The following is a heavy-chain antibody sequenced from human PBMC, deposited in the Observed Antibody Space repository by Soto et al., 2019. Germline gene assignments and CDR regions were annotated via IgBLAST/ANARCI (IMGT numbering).Heavy chain of an antibody. V-gene: IGHV4-30-4*01. Sequence: QVQLQESGPGLVKPSQTLSLTCTVSGRSISSVNYYWSLIRQPPGKGLEWIGYIYYSGSTYYNPSLRSRVTISVDTSKNQFSLKLSSVTAADTAVYYCARYGSGECNRGSCYSPFDYWGQGTLVTVSS. D-gene: IGHD2-15*01. J-gene: IGHJ4*02. CDR2: IYYSGST. CDR1: GRSISSVNYY. CDR3: ARYGSGECNRGSCYSPFDY.